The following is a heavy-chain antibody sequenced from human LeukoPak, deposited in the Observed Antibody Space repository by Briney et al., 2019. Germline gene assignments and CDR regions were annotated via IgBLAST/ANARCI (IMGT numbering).Heavy chain of an antibody. CDR2: ISGSGGTT. V-gene: IGHV3-23*01. J-gene: IGHJ3*01. CDR3: AKDRSSSSWCDGYHF. Sequence: GGSLRLSCTASGFIFSTCAMSWVRQAPGKGLEWVSAISGSGGTTYYADSVKGRFTISRDNSKNTLFLQMNSLRAEDTAVYYCAKDRSSSSWCDGYHFWGQGTMVTVSS. CDR1: GFIFSTCA. D-gene: IGHD6-13*01.